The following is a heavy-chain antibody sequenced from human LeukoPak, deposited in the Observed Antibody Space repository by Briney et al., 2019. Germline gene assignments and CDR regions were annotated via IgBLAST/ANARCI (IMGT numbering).Heavy chain of an antibody. CDR1: GFTFSSYG. J-gene: IGHJ4*02. V-gene: IGHV3-30*18. Sequence: PGRSLRLSCAASGFTFSSYGMHWVRQAPGKGLEWVAVISYDGSNKFYGDSVKGRFTISRDNSKNTLYLQMNSLRADDTAVYYCAKGKDCWGQGTLVTVSS. CDR2: ISYDGSNK. CDR3: AKGKDC.